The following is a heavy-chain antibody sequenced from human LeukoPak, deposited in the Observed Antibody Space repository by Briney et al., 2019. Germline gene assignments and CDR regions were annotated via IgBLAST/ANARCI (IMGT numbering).Heavy chain of an antibody. Sequence: GGSLRLSCAASGFTFTSYSMNWVRQAPGKGLEWVSTISGGGGSTYYADSVKGRFTISRDNSKNTLYLQVNSLRAEDTAVYYCAKQGDSYDLYYFDYWGQGTLVTVSS. CDR1: GFTFTSYS. CDR2: ISGGGGST. V-gene: IGHV3-23*01. J-gene: IGHJ4*02. CDR3: AKQGDSYDLYYFDY. D-gene: IGHD5-12*01.